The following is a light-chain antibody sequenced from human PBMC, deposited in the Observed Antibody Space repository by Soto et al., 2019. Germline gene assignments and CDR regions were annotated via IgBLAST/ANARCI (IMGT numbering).Light chain of an antibody. V-gene: IGKV1-39*01. CDR2: AAS. Sequence: DIQMTQSPSSLSASVGDSVTITCRASQNIKTYLNWYQQKPGKAPNLLIYAASSLHSGVPSRFSGSGSGTDFTLTISSLQPEDFATYKCKQSFSSPPWTFGQGTKVEIK. J-gene: IGKJ1*01. CDR3: KQSFSSPPWT. CDR1: QNIKTY.